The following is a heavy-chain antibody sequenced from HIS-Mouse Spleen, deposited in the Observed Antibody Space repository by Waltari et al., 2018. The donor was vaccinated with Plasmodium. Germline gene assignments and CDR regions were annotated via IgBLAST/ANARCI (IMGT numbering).Heavy chain of an antibody. CDR2: ISYSGST. D-gene: IGHD3-16*01. CDR1: GGSISSSSSY. J-gene: IGHJ4*02. V-gene: IGHV4-39*07. Sequence: QLQLQESGPGLVKPSETLSLTCTVSGGSISSSSSYWGWIRQPPGKGLEWIGSISYSGSTYYNPSLKSRVTISVDTSKNQFSLKLSSVTAADTAVYYCARGRGACFDYWGQGTLVTVSS. CDR3: ARGRGACFDY.